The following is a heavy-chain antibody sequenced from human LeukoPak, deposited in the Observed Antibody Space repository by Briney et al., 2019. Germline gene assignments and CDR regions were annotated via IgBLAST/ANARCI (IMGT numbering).Heavy chain of an antibody. J-gene: IGHJ4*02. V-gene: IGHV3-30*04. CDR1: GFTFSSYA. CDR3: ARGGDGLTMVRGVILSYFDY. D-gene: IGHD3-10*01. Sequence: PGRSLRLSCAASGFTFSSYAMHWVRQAPGKGLEWVAVISYDGSNKYYADSVKGRFTISRDNSKNTLYLQMNSLRAEDTAVYYCARGGDGLTMVRGVILSYFDYWGQGTLVTVSS. CDR2: ISYDGSNK.